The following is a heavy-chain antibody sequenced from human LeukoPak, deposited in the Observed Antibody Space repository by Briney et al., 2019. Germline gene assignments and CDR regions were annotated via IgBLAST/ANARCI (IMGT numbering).Heavy chain of an antibody. V-gene: IGHV3-21*06. CDR1: GFTFGSYT. J-gene: IGHJ6*02. CDR3: ARDRDVPAIGMDV. CDR2: ISSSSSYM. Sequence: GGSLRLSCAASGFTFGSYTMNWVRQAPGKGLEWVSSISSSSSYMYYADSVKGRFNISRDNAKNSLYLQMNSLRAEDTAVYYCARDRDVPAIGMDVWGQGTTVTVSS.